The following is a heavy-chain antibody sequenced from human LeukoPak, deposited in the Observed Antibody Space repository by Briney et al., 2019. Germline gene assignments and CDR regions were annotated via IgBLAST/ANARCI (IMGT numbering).Heavy chain of an antibody. CDR2: ISSSSSYI. CDR3: ARGAFWSVPHFDY. Sequence: GGSLRLSCAASGVTFSSYSMNWVRQAPGKGLEWVSSISSSSSYIYYADSVKGRFTISRDNAKNSLYLQMNSLRAEDTAVYYCARGAFWSVPHFDYWGQGTLVTVSS. D-gene: IGHD3-3*01. J-gene: IGHJ4*02. CDR1: GVTFSSYS. V-gene: IGHV3-21*01.